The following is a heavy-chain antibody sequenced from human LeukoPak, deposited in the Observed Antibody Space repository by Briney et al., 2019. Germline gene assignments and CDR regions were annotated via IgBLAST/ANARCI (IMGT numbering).Heavy chain of an antibody. J-gene: IGHJ4*02. D-gene: IGHD3-22*01. CDR3: AREAGYYDSSGYVGFDY. CDR2: IYTSGST. Sequence: SETLSLTCTVSGGSISRYFWSWIRQPAGKGLEWIGRIYTSGSTDFNPSLKSRVTMSVDTPKNQFSLRLSSVTAADTAVYYCAREAGYYDSSGYVGFDYWGQGTLVSVSS. V-gene: IGHV4-4*07. CDR1: GGSISRYF.